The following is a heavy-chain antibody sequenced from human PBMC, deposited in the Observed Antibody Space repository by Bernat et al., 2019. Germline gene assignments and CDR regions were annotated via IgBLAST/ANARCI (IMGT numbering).Heavy chain of an antibody. V-gene: IGHV1-69*04. CDR2: IIPILGIA. D-gene: IGHD4-23*01. CDR1: GGTFSSYA. J-gene: IGHJ4*02. Sequence: QVQLVQSGAEVKKPGSSVKVSCKASGGTFSSYAISWVRQAPGQGLEWRGRIIPILGIANYAQKFQGRVTITADKSTSTAYMELSSLRSEDTAVYYCARGALSNCGGNSGSADYWGQGTLVTVSS. CDR3: ARGALSNCGGNSGSADY.